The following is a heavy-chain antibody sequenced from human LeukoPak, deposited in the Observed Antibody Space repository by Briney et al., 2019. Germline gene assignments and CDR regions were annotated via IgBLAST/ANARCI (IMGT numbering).Heavy chain of an antibody. CDR3: AKQLGYCSDGSCYFPY. D-gene: IGHD2-15*01. V-gene: IGHV3-74*01. CDR2: IINDGSST. J-gene: IGHJ4*02. CDR1: GFNFKNYW. Sequence: PGGSLRLSCAASGFNFKNYWMHWVRQAPGKGLEWVSRIINDGSSTTYADSVKGRFTISRDNSKSTLCLQMNSLRAEDTAVYYCAKQLGYCSDGSCYFPYWGQGTLVTVSS.